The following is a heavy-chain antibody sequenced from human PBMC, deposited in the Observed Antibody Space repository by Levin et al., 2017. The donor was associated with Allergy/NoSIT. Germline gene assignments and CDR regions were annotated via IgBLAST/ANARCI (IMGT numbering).Heavy chain of an antibody. D-gene: IGHD3-3*01. J-gene: IGHJ6*02. V-gene: IGHV3-7*01. CDR1: GFTFSSYW. Sequence: GESLKISCAASGFTFSSYWMSWVRQAPGKGLEWVANIKQDGSEKYYVDSVKGRFTISRDNAKNSLYLQMNSLRAEDTAVYYCARVLEWLLYGMDVWGQGTTVTVSS. CDR2: IKQDGSEK. CDR3: ARVLEWLLYGMDV.